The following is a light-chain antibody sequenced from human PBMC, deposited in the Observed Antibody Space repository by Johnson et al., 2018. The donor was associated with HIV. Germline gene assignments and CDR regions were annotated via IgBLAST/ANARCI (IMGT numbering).Light chain of an antibody. V-gene: IGLV1-51*02. Sequence: QSLLTQPPSVSAAPGQMVSISCSGSSSNIGKNYVSWYQQFPGTAPKLLIHENKKRPSGIPDRFSGSKSGTSATLDITGLQTGDEADYYCGTWDSSLGAGVFGTVTKVTVL. CDR1: SSNIGKNY. J-gene: IGLJ1*01. CDR2: ENK. CDR3: GTWDSSLGAGV.